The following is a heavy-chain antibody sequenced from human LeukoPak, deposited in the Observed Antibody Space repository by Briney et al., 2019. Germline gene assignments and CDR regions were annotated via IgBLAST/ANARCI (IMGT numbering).Heavy chain of an antibody. Sequence: AAVKVSCKASGYTFTSYDINWVRQATGQGLEWMGWMNPNSGNTGYAQKFQGRVTITRNTSISTAYMELSSLRSEDTAVYYCARGPQWSLRHFFDYWGQGTLVTVSS. CDR2: MNPNSGNT. CDR3: ARGPQWSLRHFFDY. V-gene: IGHV1-8*03. D-gene: IGHD3-22*01. CDR1: GYTFTSYD. J-gene: IGHJ4*02.